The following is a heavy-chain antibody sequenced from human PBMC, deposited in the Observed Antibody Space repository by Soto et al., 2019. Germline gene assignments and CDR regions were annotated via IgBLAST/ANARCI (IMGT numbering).Heavy chain of an antibody. D-gene: IGHD3-10*01. CDR2: ISYDGSNA. Sequence: QEQLVESGGGVVQPGTSLRLSCTASAFSFSTYAMYWVRQAPGKGLEWVAIISYDGSNAQYADSVKGRFTVARDNSKNTLYLQMHSLTAEDTAVYYCARDGGGFGELLLNSYDAFDLWGQGKLVTVSS. CDR3: ARDGGGFGELLLNSYDAFDL. J-gene: IGHJ3*01. V-gene: IGHV3-30*04. CDR1: AFSFSTYA.